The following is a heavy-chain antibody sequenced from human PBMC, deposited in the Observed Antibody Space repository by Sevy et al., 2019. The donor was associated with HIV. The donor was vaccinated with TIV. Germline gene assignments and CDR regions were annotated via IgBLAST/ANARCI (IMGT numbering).Heavy chain of an antibody. Sequence: GGSLRPSCAASGFTFSSFGMHWVRQAPGKGLEWLAVIWFDGSNTYYADSVRGRFTISRDIAKNTLHLQMNSLRAEDTAVYYCARDLEFYDHGDYGPAFMPDFWGHGTLVTVSS. D-gene: IGHD4-17*01. CDR1: GFTFSSFG. J-gene: IGHJ4*01. CDR3: ARDLEFYDHGDYGPAFMPDF. V-gene: IGHV3-33*01. CDR2: IWFDGSNT.